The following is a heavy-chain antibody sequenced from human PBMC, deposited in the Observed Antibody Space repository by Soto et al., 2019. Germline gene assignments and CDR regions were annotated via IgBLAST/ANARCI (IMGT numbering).Heavy chain of an antibody. J-gene: IGHJ4*02. CDR3: TTIRWFTYYFDY. CDR1: GFTFSNAW. V-gene: IGHV3-15*01. D-gene: IGHD2-15*01. Sequence: GGSLRLSCAASGFTFSNAWVSWVRQAPGKGLEWVGRIKTKTEGGTTDYAAPVKGRFTISRDDSKDTLYLQMNSLITEDTAVYYCTTIRWFTYYFDYWGQGTLVTVSS. CDR2: IKTKTEGGTT.